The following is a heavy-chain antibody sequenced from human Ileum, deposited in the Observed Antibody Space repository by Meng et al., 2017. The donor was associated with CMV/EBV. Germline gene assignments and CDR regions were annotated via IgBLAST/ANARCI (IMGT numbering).Heavy chain of an antibody. J-gene: IGHJ4*02. D-gene: IGHD2-2*01. Sequence: QGQWTGPGPGRVKPSESLSLTCTVSGGSISGYSWSWIRQPATKGLEWIGRVYSSGSTDYNPSLQSRVTMSVDTSKNQFSLKLSSVTAADTAVYYCARGSSSWAFDYWGQGTLVTVSS. CDR3: ARGSSSWAFDY. CDR2: VYSSGST. V-gene: IGHV4-4*07. CDR1: GGSISGYS.